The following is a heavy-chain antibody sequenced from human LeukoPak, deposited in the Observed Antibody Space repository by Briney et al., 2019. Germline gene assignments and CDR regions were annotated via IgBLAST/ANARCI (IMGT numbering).Heavy chain of an antibody. CDR3: ASLVDTAMVVDY. Sequence: PGGSLRLSCAASGFIFSSYSMNWVRQAPGKGLEWVSSISSSSSYIYYADSVKGRFTISRDNAKNSLYLQMNSLRAEDTAVYYCASLVDTAMVVDYWGQGTLVTVSS. CDR1: GFIFSSYS. D-gene: IGHD5-18*01. CDR2: ISSSSSYI. V-gene: IGHV3-21*06. J-gene: IGHJ4*02.